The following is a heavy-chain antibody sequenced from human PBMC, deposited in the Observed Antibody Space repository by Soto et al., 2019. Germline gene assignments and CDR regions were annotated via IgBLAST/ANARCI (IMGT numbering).Heavy chain of an antibody. CDR1: GGSIISDY. CDR2: ISYSGST. CDR3: ARVLSGSSLFDY. J-gene: IGHJ4*02. V-gene: IGHV4-59*01. Sequence: LSLTCTVSGGSIISDYWSWIRQPPGKGLEWIGYISYSGSTNYNPSLKSLVTISVDTSKNQFSLKLFSVTAADTAVYYCARVLSGSSLFDYWGQGTLVTVSS. D-gene: IGHD1-26*01.